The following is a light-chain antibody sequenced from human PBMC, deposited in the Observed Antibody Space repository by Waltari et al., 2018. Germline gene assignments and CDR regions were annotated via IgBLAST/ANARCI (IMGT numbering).Light chain of an antibody. J-gene: IGKJ4*01. CDR1: QSISVW. CDR2: RAS. CDR3: QQYNSFSTT. V-gene: IGKV1-5*03. Sequence: DIQMTQSPSTLSASVGDRVNITCRASQSISVWLAWYQQKPGRAPKLLIFRASSLESGVPSRFSGSGSGTEFTLTISSLQPDDFATYYCQQYNSFSTTFGGGTKVESK.